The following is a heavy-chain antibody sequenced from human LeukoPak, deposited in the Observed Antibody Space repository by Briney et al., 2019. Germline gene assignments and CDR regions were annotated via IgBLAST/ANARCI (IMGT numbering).Heavy chain of an antibody. Sequence: GGSLRLSCSASGFTFGSYAMNWVRQAPGKGLEWVGRIKSKTDGGTTDYAAPVKGRFTISRDDSKNTLYLQMNSLKTEDTAVYYCTTDLDGYSYNYWGQGTLVTVSS. V-gene: IGHV3-15*01. CDR1: GFTFGSYA. CDR2: IKSKTDGGTT. J-gene: IGHJ4*02. D-gene: IGHD5-18*01. CDR3: TTDLDGYSYNY.